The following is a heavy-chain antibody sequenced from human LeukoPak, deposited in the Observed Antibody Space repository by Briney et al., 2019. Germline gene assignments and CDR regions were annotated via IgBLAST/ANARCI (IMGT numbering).Heavy chain of an antibody. D-gene: IGHD6-13*01. CDR2: ISGSGGST. V-gene: IGHV3-23*01. CDR3: ARDRSSQDRYYYGMDV. J-gene: IGHJ6*02. CDR1: GFTFSSYA. Sequence: GGSLRLSCAASGFTFSSYAMSWVRQAPGKGLEWVSAISGSGGSTYYADSVKGRFTISRDNAKNSLYLQMNSLRAEDTAVYYCARDRSSQDRYYYGMDVWGQGTTVTVSS.